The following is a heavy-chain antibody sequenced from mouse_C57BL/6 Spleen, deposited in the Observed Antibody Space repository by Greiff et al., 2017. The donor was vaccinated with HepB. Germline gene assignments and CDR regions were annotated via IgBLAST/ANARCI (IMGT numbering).Heavy chain of an antibody. CDR1: GYTFTSYW. V-gene: IGHV1-64*01. Sequence: VQLQQPGAELVKPGASVKLSCKASGYTFTSYWMHWVKQRPGQGLEWIGMIHPNSGSTNYNEKFKSKATLTVDKSSSTAYMQLSSLTSEDSAVYYCARSYSNHYAMDYWGQGTSVTVSS. J-gene: IGHJ4*01. D-gene: IGHD2-5*01. CDR2: IHPNSGST. CDR3: ARSYSNHYAMDY.